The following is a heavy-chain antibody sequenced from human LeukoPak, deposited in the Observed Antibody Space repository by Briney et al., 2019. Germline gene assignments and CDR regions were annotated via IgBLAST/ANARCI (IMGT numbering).Heavy chain of an antibody. V-gene: IGHV3-7*03. Sequence: GGSLRLSCAVSGFTFSRYWMTWVRQAPGKGLEWVANIKQDETEKYYVDSVEGRFTISRDNAKNSLYLQMNSLRAEDTAVYYCAKDRVRPYYYDSRGYYHEACAFYNWGQGTIVTVS. CDR3: AKDRVRPYYYDSRGYYHEACAFYN. D-gene: IGHD3-22*01. CDR1: GFTFSRYW. J-gene: IGHJ3*02. CDR2: IKQDETEK.